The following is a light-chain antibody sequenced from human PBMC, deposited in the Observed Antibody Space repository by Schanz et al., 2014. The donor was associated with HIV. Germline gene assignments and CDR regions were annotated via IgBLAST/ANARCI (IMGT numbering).Light chain of an antibody. V-gene: IGLV1-40*01. J-gene: IGLJ2*01. Sequence: QSVLTQPPSVSGAPGQRVTISCSGSTSNIGRGYDVQWYHQPPGRAPKLLIYGDFNRPSGVPDRFSGSKSGSSASLAITGLQAEDEADYYCQSYDSNLSVIFGGGTKLTVL. CDR3: QSYDSNLSVI. CDR1: TSNIGRGYD. CDR2: GDF.